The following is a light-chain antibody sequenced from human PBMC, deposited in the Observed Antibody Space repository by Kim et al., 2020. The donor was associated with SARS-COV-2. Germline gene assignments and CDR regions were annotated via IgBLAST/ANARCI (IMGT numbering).Light chain of an antibody. CDR2: GAS. CDR1: QSISSK. J-gene: IGKJ1*01. Sequence: EIVMTQSPATLSVSPGERVTLSCRASQSISSKLAWYQQKPGQAPRLLIYGASSRATGIPARFSGSGSGTDFTLTISSLQSEDFAIYYCQQYSDSPTFGQGTKVDIK. CDR3: QQYSDSPT. V-gene: IGKV3-15*01.